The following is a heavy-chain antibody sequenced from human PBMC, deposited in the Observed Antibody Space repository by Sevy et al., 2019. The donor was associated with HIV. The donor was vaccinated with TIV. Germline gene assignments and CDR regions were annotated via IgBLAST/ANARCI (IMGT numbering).Heavy chain of an antibody. Sequence: PGGSLRLSCAASGFTFSNAWMSWVRQAPGKGLEWVGRIKSKTDGGTTDDAAPVKGKFTISRDDSKNTLYLQMNSLKTXDTAVYYCTTAGVKRRKGYCSSTSCLFPYWVPFDPWGQGTLVTVSS. CDR1: GFTFSNAW. D-gene: IGHD2-2*01. CDR3: TTAGVKRRKGYCSSTSCLFPYWVPFDP. CDR2: IKSKTDGGTT. J-gene: IGHJ5*02. V-gene: IGHV3-15*01.